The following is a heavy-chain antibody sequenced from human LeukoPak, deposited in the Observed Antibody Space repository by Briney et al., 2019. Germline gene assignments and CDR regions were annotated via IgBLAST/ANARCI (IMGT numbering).Heavy chain of an antibody. CDR3: ARLGYTYGPSDY. D-gene: IGHD5-18*01. CDR1: GGSINSYY. J-gene: IGHJ4*02. CDR2: IYYSGST. Sequence: PSETLSLTCTVSGGSINSYYWSWIRQPPGKGLEWIGYIYYSGSTNYYPSLKSRVTISVDTSKNQFSLKLSSVTAADTAVYYCARLGYTYGPSDYWGQGALVTVSA. V-gene: IGHV4-59*08.